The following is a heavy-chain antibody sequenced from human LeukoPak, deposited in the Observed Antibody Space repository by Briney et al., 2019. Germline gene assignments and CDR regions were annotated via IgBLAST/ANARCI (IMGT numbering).Heavy chain of an antibody. V-gene: IGHV4-39*07. J-gene: IGHJ6*03. CDR3: ARVRYDSSGYYWGALYYYYMDV. CDR2: IYYSGST. CDR1: GGSISSSSYY. Sequence: SETLSLTCTVSGGSISSSSYYWGWIRQPPGKGLEWIGSIYYSGSTYYNPSLKSRVTISVDTSKNQFSLKLSSVTAADTAVYYCARVRYDSSGYYWGALYYYYMDVWGKGTTVTVSS. D-gene: IGHD3-22*01.